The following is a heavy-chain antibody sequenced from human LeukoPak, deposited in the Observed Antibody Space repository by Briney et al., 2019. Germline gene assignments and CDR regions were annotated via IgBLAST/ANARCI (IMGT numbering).Heavy chain of an antibody. D-gene: IGHD3-10*01. CDR1: GFTFSSYE. J-gene: IGHJ4*02. Sequence: PGGSLRLSCAASGFTFSSYEMNWVRQAPGKGLEWVSYISSSGTTIYYADSEKGRFTISRDNAKNSLFLQMNSLRAEDTAVYYCARIPGVYMVWDYWGQGTLVTVSS. V-gene: IGHV3-48*03. CDR2: ISSSGTTI. CDR3: ARIPGVYMVWDY.